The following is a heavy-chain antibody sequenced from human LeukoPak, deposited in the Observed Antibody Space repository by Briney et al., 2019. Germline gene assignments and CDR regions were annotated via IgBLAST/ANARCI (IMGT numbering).Heavy chain of an antibody. CDR1: GGSISSYY. CDR3: ARGYHGSGNIPPEDV. CDR2: IYYSGST. D-gene: IGHD3-10*01. V-gene: IGHV4-59*01. Sequence: PSETLSLTCTVSGGSISSYYWSWIRQPPGKGLEWIGYIYYSGSTNYNPSLKSRVTISVDTSKNQFSLKLSSVTAADTAVYYCARGYHGSGNIPPEDVWGKGTTVTVSS. J-gene: IGHJ6*04.